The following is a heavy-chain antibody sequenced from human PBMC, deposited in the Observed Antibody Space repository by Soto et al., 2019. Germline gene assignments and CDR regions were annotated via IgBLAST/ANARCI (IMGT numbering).Heavy chain of an antibody. CDR2: INAGNGNT. V-gene: IGHV1-3*01. J-gene: IGHJ5*02. D-gene: IGHD3-10*01. CDR3: ARDGLWFGDLNWFDP. Sequence: ASVKVSCKASGYTFTSYAMHWVRQAPGQRLEWMGWINAGNGNTKYSQKFQGRVTITRDTSASTAYMELSSLRSEDTAVYYCARDGLWFGDLNWFDPWGQGTLVTVSS. CDR1: GYTFTSYA.